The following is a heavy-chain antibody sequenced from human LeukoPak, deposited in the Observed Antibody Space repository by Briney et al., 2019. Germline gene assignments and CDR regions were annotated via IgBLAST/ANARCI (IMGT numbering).Heavy chain of an antibody. Sequence: GGSLRLSCAASGFTFSSYWMSWVRQAPGKGLEWVANIKQDGSEKYYVDSVKGRFTISRDNAKNSLYLQMNSLRAEDTAVYDCAREGVRGVLYYYYYYYMDVWGKGTTVTVSS. CDR3: AREGVRGVLYYYYYYYMDV. J-gene: IGHJ6*03. CDR2: IKQDGSEK. V-gene: IGHV3-7*01. CDR1: GFTFSSYW. D-gene: IGHD3-10*01.